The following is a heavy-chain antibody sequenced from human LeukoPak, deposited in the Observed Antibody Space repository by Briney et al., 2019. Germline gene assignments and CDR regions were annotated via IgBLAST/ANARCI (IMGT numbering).Heavy chain of an antibody. CDR2: ISVYNGNT. Sequence: GASVKVSCKASGYTFTSYGISWVRQAPGQGLEWMGWISVYNGNTKYAQKFQGRVTMTTDTSTSTAYMELTSLRSDDTAVYYCARSRVIVPAALPPLSYYMDVWGKGTTVTVSS. CDR3: ARSRVIVPAALPPLSYYMDV. D-gene: IGHD2-2*01. J-gene: IGHJ6*03. CDR1: GYTFTSYG. V-gene: IGHV1-18*01.